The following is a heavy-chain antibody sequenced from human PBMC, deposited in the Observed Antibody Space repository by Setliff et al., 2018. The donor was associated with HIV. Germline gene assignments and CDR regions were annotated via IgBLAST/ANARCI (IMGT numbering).Heavy chain of an antibody. CDR3: ARLGRAIDDGGSSLRLDF. Sequence: PSETLSLTCVVSDDSFSNYDWTWIRQSPGKTLEWIGYISSSGITNYNPSLRSRVTISIETSNTRFSLWLRSATAADTATCFCARLGRAIDDGGSSLRLDFWGQGMLVTV. J-gene: IGHJ4*02. D-gene: IGHD2-21*01. CDR2: ISSSGIT. V-gene: IGHV4-4*09. CDR1: DDSFSNYD.